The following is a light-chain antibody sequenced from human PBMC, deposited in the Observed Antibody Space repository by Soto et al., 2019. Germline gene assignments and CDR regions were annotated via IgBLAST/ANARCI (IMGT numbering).Light chain of an antibody. J-gene: IGKJ5*01. CDR3: QQYNNWPPIT. V-gene: IGKV3-15*01. CDR1: QSVAANY. Sequence: IVLTQSPGTLSLSPGERATLTCRASQSVAANYLAWYQQKRGQAPRLLIYGASSRATGIPARFSGSGSGTEFTLTISSLQSEDFAVYYCQQYNNWPPITFGQGTRLEIK. CDR2: GAS.